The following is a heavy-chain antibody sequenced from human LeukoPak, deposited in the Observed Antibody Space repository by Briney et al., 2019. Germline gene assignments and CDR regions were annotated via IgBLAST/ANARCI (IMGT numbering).Heavy chain of an antibody. D-gene: IGHD3-9*01. Sequence: GGSLRLSCAVSGFTLTDWWMHWVRQAPGKGLMWVSRINEDGRTINYADSVEGRFTISRDRAKNTLYLQMNSLRVEDTAVYFCARYLTGGREVWGQGTLVTASS. CDR1: GFTLTDWW. V-gene: IGHV3-74*01. CDR3: ARYLTGGREV. J-gene: IGHJ4*02. CDR2: INEDGRTI.